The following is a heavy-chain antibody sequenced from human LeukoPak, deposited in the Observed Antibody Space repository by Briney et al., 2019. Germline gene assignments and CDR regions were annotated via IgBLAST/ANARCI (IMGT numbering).Heavy chain of an antibody. D-gene: IGHD4-23*01. CDR3: ARGNILRWQRTISY. Sequence: SETLSLTCAVYGGSFSGYYWSWIRQPPGKGLEWIGEINHSGSTNYNPSLKSRVTISVDTSKNQFYLKLSSVTAADTAVYYCARGNILRWQRTISYWGQGTLVTVSS. CDR1: GGSFSGYY. J-gene: IGHJ4*02. V-gene: IGHV4-34*01. CDR2: INHSGST.